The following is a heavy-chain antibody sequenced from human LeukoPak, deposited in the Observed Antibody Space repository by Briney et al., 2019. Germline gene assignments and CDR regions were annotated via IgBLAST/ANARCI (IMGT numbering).Heavy chain of an antibody. CDR3: ARRTTVTGAFDF. CDR1: GGTFSSYA. J-gene: IGHJ3*01. Sequence: GASVRVSCKASGGTFSSYAISWVRQAPGQGLEWMGGIIPIFGTANYAQKFQGRVTITADKSTSTAYMELSSLRSEDTAVYYCARRTTVTGAFDFWGQGTMVTVSS. D-gene: IGHD4-17*01. CDR2: IIPIFGTA. V-gene: IGHV1-69*06.